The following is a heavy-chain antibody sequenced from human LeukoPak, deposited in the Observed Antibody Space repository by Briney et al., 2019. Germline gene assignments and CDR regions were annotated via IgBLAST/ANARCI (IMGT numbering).Heavy chain of an antibody. D-gene: IGHD5-24*01. Sequence: SETLSLTCTVSGGSISSYYWSWIRQPPGKGLEWIGYIYYSGSTNYNPSLKSRVTISVDTSKNQFSLKLSSVTAADTAVYYCARESQEKYYFDYWGQGTLITVSS. CDR3: ARESQEKYYFDY. V-gene: IGHV4-59*12. CDR1: GGSISSYY. J-gene: IGHJ4*02. CDR2: IYYSGST.